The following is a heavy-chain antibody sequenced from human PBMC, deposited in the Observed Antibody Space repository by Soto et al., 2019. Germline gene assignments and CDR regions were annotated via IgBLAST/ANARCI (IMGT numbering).Heavy chain of an antibody. V-gene: IGHV4-61*01. Sequence: QVQLQESGPGLVKPSETLSLTCTVSGDSVTSRSYCWTWVRQPPGKGLEWIGYIYYSGNINYNPSLKSRFTISVDTSTNQFSLKLTSVTAADTAIYYCARGNIAASGTKFDPWGQGILVTVSS. J-gene: IGHJ5*02. D-gene: IGHD6-13*01. CDR1: GDSVTSRSYC. CDR3: ARGNIAASGTKFDP. CDR2: IYYSGNI.